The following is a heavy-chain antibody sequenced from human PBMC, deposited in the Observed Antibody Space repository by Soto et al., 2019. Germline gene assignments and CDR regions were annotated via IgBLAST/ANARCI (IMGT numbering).Heavy chain of an antibody. CDR1: GYSFASHW. CDR3: ARYSGSYWHYLDF. J-gene: IGHJ4*02. V-gene: IGHV5-51*01. Sequence: GESLKISCKGSGYSFASHWVAWVRQMPEKGLEWIGTIYPGDSDTKYSSAFRGHVTISADTSVSTAYLQWRSQEATDSAIYYCARYSGSYWHYLDFWGQGTLVTVSS. CDR2: IYPGDSDT. D-gene: IGHD1-26*01.